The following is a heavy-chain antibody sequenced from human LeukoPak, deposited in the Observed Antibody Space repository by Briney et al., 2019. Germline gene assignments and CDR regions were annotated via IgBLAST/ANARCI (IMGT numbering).Heavy chain of an antibody. V-gene: IGHV3-30-3*01. D-gene: IGHD3-10*01. J-gene: IGHJ3*02. CDR1: GFTFSSYA. CDR2: ISYDGSNK. Sequence: GGSLRLSCAASGFTFSSYAMHWVRQAPGKGLEWVAVISYDGSNKYYADSVKGRFTISRDNSKNTLYLQMNSLRAEDTAVYYCARERGLGFDAFDIWGQGTMVTVSS. CDR3: ARERGLGFDAFDI.